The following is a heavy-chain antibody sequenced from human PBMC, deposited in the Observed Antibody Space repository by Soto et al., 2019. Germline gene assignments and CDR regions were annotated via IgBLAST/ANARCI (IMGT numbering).Heavy chain of an antibody. V-gene: IGHV3-30-3*01. CDR3: ARGTFEECSYGQPVDY. J-gene: IGHJ4*02. Sequence: RGSLRLSCAASGFTFSSYAMHWGRQAPGKGLEWVAVISYDGSNKYYADSVKGRFTISRDNSKNTLYLQMNSLRAEDTAVYYCARGTFEECSYGQPVDYWGQGPLVTVSS. D-gene: IGHD5-18*01. CDR2: ISYDGSNK. CDR1: GFTFSSYA.